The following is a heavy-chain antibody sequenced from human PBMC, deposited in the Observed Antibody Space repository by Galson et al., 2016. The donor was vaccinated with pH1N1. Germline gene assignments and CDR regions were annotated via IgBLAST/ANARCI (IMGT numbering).Heavy chain of an antibody. CDR2: IKQDGSEK. Sequence: SLRLSCAASGFTFSSHWMSWVRQAPGKGLEWVAHIKQDGSEKYYADSVVGRFTVSHDNAKKSLFLQMDSLGGEDTAVYYCAREGAPSHAYDMWGQGTMVTVSS. CDR1: GFTFSSHW. CDR3: AREGAPSHAYDM. D-gene: IGHD3-16*01. V-gene: IGHV3-7*01. J-gene: IGHJ3*02.